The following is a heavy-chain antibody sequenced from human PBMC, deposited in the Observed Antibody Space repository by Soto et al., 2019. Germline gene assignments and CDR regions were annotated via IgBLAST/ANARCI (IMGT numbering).Heavy chain of an antibody. Sequence: EVQLVESGGGLVQPGGSRRLSCAASGFTFSGYWMSWVRQAPGMGLEWVANIKEDGSEKNYVDSVKSRFTISRDNAMNSLFLQMNSLRAEDTAVYFCARSGSENDFWGQGTLVTVSS. CDR3: ARSGSENDF. J-gene: IGHJ4*02. V-gene: IGHV3-7*03. D-gene: IGHD5-12*01. CDR2: IKEDGSEK. CDR1: GFTFSGYW.